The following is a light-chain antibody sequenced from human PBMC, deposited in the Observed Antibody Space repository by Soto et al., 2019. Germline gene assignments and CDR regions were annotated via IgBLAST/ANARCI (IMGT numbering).Light chain of an antibody. CDR3: AAWDDSLNGHV. Sequence: QAVVTQPPSASGTPGQRVTISCSGSSSNIGGNTVSWYQQFPGTAPQLLIYTNNQRPSGVPDRFSGSKSDTSASLAISALQSEDEAHYYCAAWDDSLNGHVFGTGTKVTVL. CDR1: SSNIGGNT. V-gene: IGLV1-44*01. CDR2: TNN. J-gene: IGLJ1*01.